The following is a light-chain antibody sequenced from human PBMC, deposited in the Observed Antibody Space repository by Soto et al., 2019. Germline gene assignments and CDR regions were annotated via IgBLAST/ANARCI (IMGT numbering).Light chain of an antibody. Sequence: QSVLTQPPSVSGAPGQRVTISCTGSSSNIGAGYDVHWYQQLPGTAPKLLIYGNSNRPSVVPDRFSGSKSGTSASLAITGLQAEDEADYYCQSYDSSLSGVVFCGGTKLTVL. V-gene: IGLV1-40*01. CDR2: GNS. CDR3: QSYDSSLSGVV. J-gene: IGLJ2*01. CDR1: SSNIGAGYD.